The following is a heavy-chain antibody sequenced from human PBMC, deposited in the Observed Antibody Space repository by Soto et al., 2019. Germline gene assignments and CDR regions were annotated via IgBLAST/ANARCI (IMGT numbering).Heavy chain of an antibody. CDR3: ALGWYFDL. Sequence: EVQLLESGGGLVQPWGSLRLSCAASGFTFSSYALSWGRQAPGKGLEWVSGISGSGGNTYYADSVKGRFTISRDDSKNTLFLQMKSVRAEDTAVYYCALGWYFDLWGRGTLVTVSS. V-gene: IGHV3-23*01. CDR2: ISGSGGNT. D-gene: IGHD7-27*01. J-gene: IGHJ2*01. CDR1: GFTFSSYA.